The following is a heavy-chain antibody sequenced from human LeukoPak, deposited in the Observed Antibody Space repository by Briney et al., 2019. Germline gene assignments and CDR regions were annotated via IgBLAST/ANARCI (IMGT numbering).Heavy chain of an antibody. CDR1: GFTFSSYV. CDR2: ISGSGGST. D-gene: IGHD3-10*01. V-gene: IGHV3-23*01. CDR3: AKLTMVRGVIHSFDC. Sequence: GGSLRLSCAASGFTFSSYVMSWVRQAPGKGLEWVSAISGSGGSTYYADSVKGRFTISRDNSKNTLYLQMNSLRAEDTAVYYCAKLTMVRGVIHSFDCWGQGTLVTVSS. J-gene: IGHJ4*02.